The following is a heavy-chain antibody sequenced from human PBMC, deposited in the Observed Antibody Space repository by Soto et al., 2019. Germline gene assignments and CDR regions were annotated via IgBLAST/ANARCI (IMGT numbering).Heavy chain of an antibody. CDR1: GFSLSTSGVG. J-gene: IGHJ4*02. D-gene: IGHD6-19*01. CDR3: EHRYSSRWLPGGFDC. V-gene: IGHV2-5*02. Sequence: QITLKESGPTLVKPTQSLTLTCSCSGFSLSTSGVGVGWMRQPPGKALEWRALIYRDADKRNSPSLKSRLTISKDTSKNPVVLTMTNMDPVDTAAYYFEHRYSSRWLPGGFDCWGQGTLVTVSS. CDR2: IYRDADK.